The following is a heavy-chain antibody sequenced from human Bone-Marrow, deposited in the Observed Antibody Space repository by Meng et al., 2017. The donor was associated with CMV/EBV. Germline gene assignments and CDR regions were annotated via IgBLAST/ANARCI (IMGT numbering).Heavy chain of an antibody. CDR1: GFTFSSHA. CDR2: ISYDGSNK. V-gene: IGHV3-30-3*01. Sequence: VQLVVSGGGVVPPGRSLRLSCGASGFTFSSHAMHWVRQAPGKGLEWVAVISYDGSNKYYADSVKGRFTISRDNSKNTLYLQMNSLRAEDTAVYYCARGNARFDYWGQGALVTVSS. J-gene: IGHJ4*02. CDR3: ARGNARFDY.